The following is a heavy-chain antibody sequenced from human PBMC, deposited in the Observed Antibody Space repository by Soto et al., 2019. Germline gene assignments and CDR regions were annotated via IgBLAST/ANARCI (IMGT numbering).Heavy chain of an antibody. J-gene: IGHJ6*02. Sequence: EVQLVESGGGLVQPGGSLRLSCAASGFTFSSHDMHWVRQATGKGLEWVSAIGTGGDTYYPDSVKGRFTISRENAKTSLYLQMNNLRAGDTAVYYCTRGYYYGMDVWGQGTTVTVSS. CDR3: TRGYYYGMDV. CDR1: GFTFSSHD. CDR2: IGTGGDT. V-gene: IGHV3-13*01.